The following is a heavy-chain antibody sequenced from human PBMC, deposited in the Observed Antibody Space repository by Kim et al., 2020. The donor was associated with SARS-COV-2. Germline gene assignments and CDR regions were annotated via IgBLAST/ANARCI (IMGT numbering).Heavy chain of an antibody. J-gene: IGHJ6*02. CDR2: IYHSGST. Sequence: SETLSLTCTVSGYSISSGYYWGWIRQPPGKGLEWIGSIYHSGSTYYNPSLKSRVTISVDTSKNQFSLKLSSVTAADTAVYYCARMEDYYDSSGYYYYYGMDVWGQGTTVTVSS. CDR1: GYSISSGYY. CDR3: ARMEDYYDSSGYYYYYGMDV. V-gene: IGHV4-38-2*02. D-gene: IGHD3-22*01.